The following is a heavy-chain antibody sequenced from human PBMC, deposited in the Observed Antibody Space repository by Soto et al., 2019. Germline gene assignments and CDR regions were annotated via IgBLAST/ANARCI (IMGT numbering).Heavy chain of an antibody. CDR2: VHSGGTTT. Sequence: GGSLSLSCAASGFTFDYYWMHWVRQAPGKGLVWVSRVHSGGTTTTYADSVKGRFTISRDNARNTVSLQMSSLRAEDTAIYYCARGDRGGFDLWGHGTMVTVSS. CDR3: ARGDRGGFDL. CDR1: GFTFDYYW. D-gene: IGHD3-10*01. V-gene: IGHV3-74*01. J-gene: IGHJ3*01.